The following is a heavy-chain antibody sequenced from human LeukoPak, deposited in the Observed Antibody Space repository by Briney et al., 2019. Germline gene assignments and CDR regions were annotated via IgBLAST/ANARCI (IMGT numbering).Heavy chain of an antibody. CDR3: TTASYHYFDSSGYYL. CDR1: GFTSSNAW. J-gene: IGHJ5*02. D-gene: IGHD3-22*01. V-gene: IGHV3-15*01. CDR2: IKSKTDGGTT. Sequence: GGSLRPSCAASGFTSSNAWMSWVRQAPGKGLEWVGRIKSKTDGGTTDYAAPVKGRFTISRDDSKNTLYLQMNSLKTEDTAVYYCTTASYHYFDSSGYYLWGQGTLVTVSS.